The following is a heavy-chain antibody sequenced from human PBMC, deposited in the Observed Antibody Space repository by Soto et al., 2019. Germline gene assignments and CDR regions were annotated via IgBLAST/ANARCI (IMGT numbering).Heavy chain of an antibody. D-gene: IGHD6-19*01. Sequence: EVQLLESGGGLVQPGGSLRLSCAASGFTFSSYAMTWVRQAPGKGLEWVSAITGSGDTTYYADSVKGRFTISRDNSKNTLYLQMNSLRAEDTAVYYCAKDQYSSGWYRLWGQGTLVTVSS. CDR3: AKDQYSSGWYRL. CDR2: ITGSGDTT. V-gene: IGHV3-23*01. CDR1: GFTFSSYA. J-gene: IGHJ4*02.